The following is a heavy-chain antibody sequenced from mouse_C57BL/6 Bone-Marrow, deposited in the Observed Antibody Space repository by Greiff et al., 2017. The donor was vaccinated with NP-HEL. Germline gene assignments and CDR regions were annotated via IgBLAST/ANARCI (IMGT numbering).Heavy chain of an antibody. Sequence: QVQLQQSGAELARPGASVKLSCKASGYTFTSYGIRWVKRRTGQGLEWIGEIYPRSGNTYYNEKFKGTAKLTADKSSSTAYMELRSLTSEDAAVYFCSAITTVVAGGYWGQGTTLTVPT. D-gene: IGHD1-1*01. V-gene: IGHV1-81*01. CDR2: IYPRSGNT. CDR1: GYTFTSYG. CDR3: SAITTVVAGGY. J-gene: IGHJ2*01.